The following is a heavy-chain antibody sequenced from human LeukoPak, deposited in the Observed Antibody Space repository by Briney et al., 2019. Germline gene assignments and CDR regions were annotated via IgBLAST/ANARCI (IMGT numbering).Heavy chain of an antibody. Sequence: ASVKVSCKASGYTFTRYHMHGVRQAPGQGVEWMGRINPNRGGTNYAQKFQGRVTMTRDTSNSTAYMELSRLRSDDTAVYYCARGFSVDTAMAGDYWGQGTLVTVSS. CDR3: ARGFSVDTAMAGDY. CDR1: GYTFTRYH. D-gene: IGHD5-18*01. J-gene: IGHJ4*02. V-gene: IGHV1-2*06. CDR2: INPNRGGT.